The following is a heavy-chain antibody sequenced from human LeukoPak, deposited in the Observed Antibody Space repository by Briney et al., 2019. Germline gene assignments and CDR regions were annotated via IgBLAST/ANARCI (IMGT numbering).Heavy chain of an antibody. CDR1: GFTFSSYS. Sequence: GSLILSCAASGFTFSSYSMNWVRRAPGKGLEWVSSISSSSSYIYYADSVKGRFTISRDNAKNSLYLQMNSLRAEDTAVYYCARFWDIVVVPAAMGLSYGMDVWGQGTTVTVSS. CDR3: ARFWDIVVVPAAMGLSYGMDV. J-gene: IGHJ6*02. CDR2: ISSSSSYI. V-gene: IGHV3-21*01. D-gene: IGHD2-2*01.